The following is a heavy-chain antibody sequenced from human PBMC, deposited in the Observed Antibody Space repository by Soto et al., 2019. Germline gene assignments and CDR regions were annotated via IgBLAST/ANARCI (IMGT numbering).Heavy chain of an antibody. J-gene: IGHJ6*02. CDR2: IYYSGST. Sequence: SETLSLTCTFSGDSIGTYYWSLIRQTPGKGLEWIGYIYYSGSTNYNPSLKSRVTMSVDTSKNQVSLRLTSVTAADTAVYYCARVGGYDFWSGYYSGADYYYYGMDVWGQGTTVTVS. V-gene: IGHV4-59*01. CDR3: ARVGGYDFWSGYYSGADYYYYGMDV. D-gene: IGHD3-3*01. CDR1: GDSIGTYY.